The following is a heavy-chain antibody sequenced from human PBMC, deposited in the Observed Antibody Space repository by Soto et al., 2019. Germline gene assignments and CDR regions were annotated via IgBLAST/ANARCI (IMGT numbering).Heavy chain of an antibody. J-gene: IGHJ4*02. V-gene: IGHV2-5*02. Sequence: QITLEESGPPLVKPTQTLTLTCTFSGFSLSASGVGVAWIRQPPGKTLEWLTLIYWDDDKIYSPSLKSRLTLTKDPSRNQVVLTMTNMDPVDTATYYCAHRRSSDYFDYWGRGTLVTVSS. CDR2: IYWDDDK. CDR3: AHRRSSDYFDY. CDR1: GFSLSASGVG.